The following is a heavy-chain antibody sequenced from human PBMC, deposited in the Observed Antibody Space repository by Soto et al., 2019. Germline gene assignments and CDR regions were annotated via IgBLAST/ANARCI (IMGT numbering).Heavy chain of an antibody. Sequence: PGGSLRLSCAASGFTFSSYEMNWVRQAPGKGLEWVSYISSSGSTIYYADSVKGRFTISRDNAKNSLYLQMNSLRAEDTAVYYCARDGWDIVVVAAATNYYYYGMDVWGQGTTVTVSS. CDR3: ARDGWDIVVVAAATNYYYYGMDV. V-gene: IGHV3-48*03. D-gene: IGHD2-15*01. CDR1: GFTFSSYE. J-gene: IGHJ6*02. CDR2: ISSSGSTI.